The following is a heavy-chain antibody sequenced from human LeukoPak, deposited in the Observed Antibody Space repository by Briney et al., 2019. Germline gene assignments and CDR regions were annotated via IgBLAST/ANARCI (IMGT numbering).Heavy chain of an antibody. D-gene: IGHD2/OR15-2a*01. CDR2: IYPGDPDT. Sequence: GDSLKIPCKASGYSFTNYWIGWVRRMPGKGLESMVIIYPGDPDTRYGPSVQVQITSAADKSISTSYLQWSSLKASDTDMYDCANPGNTGCFDYWGQGTLVTVSS. CDR1: GYSFTNYW. J-gene: IGHJ4*02. CDR3: ANPGNTGCFDY. V-gene: IGHV5-51*01.